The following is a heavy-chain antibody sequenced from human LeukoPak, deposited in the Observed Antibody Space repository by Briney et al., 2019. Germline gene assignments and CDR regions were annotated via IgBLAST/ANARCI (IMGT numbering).Heavy chain of an antibody. CDR2: IYHSGST. D-gene: IGHD1-26*01. CDR3: ARDDSGTYAALDY. V-gene: IGHV4-4*02. Sequence: SGTLSLTCAVSGGSISSSNWWSWVRQPPGKGLEWMGEIYHSGSTNYNPSLKSRVTISVDKSKNHFSLNLSSVTAADTAVYYCARDDSGTYAALDYWGQGTLVTVSS. J-gene: IGHJ4*02. CDR1: GGSISSSNW.